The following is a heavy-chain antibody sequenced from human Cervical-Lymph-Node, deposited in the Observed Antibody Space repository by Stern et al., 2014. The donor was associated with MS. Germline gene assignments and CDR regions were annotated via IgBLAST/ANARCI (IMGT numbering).Heavy chain of an antibody. CDR3: ASLLGRIAVASVDY. J-gene: IGHJ4*02. Sequence: QVQLVESGAEVKKPGSSVKVSCKASGGTFSNYAIRWVRQAPGQGLEWMGWIIPLFGTATSAQKFQGRLTFPADDSTSATYMERSSLRSEDTAVYYCASLLGRIAVASVDYWGQGTLVTVSS. D-gene: IGHD6-19*01. CDR1: GGTFSNYA. V-gene: IGHV1-69*01. CDR2: IIPLFGTA.